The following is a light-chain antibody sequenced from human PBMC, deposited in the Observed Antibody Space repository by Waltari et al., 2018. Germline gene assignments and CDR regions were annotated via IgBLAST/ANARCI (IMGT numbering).Light chain of an antibody. CDR3: GTWDSSLSGAV. CDR2: ENT. CDR1: SSHIGNNY. V-gene: IGLV1-51*02. J-gene: IGLJ7*01. Sequence: QSVLTQPPSVSAAPGQRVTISCSGGSSHIGNNYVFWYRPFPGTAPKLLIYENTGRPSGIPGQFSGSKSGTSATLDITGLQAGDEADYYCGTWDSSLSGAVFGGGTHLTVL.